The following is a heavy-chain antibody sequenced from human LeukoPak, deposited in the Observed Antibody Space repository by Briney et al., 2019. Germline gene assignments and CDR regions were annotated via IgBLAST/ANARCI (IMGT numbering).Heavy chain of an antibody. J-gene: IGHJ4*02. CDR2: IRSKAYGGTT. Sequence: GGSLRLSCTASGFTFGDYAMSWVRQAPGKGLEWVGFIRSKAYGGTTEYAASVKGRFTISRDDYKSIAYLQMNSLKTEDTAVYYCNRCPQFWSGYYTDYWGQGTLVTVSS. CDR1: GFTFGDYA. D-gene: IGHD3-3*01. CDR3: NRCPQFWSGYYTDY. V-gene: IGHV3-49*04.